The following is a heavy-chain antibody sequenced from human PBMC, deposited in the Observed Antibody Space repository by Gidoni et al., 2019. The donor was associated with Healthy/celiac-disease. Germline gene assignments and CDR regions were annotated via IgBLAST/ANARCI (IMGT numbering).Heavy chain of an antibody. D-gene: IGHD3-10*01. Sequence: QMQLVQSGPEVKKPGTSVKVSCKASGFTFTSSAVQWVRQARGQRLEWIGWIVVCSGNTNYAQKFQERVTITRDMSTSTAYMELSSLRSEDTAVYYCAASTYYYGPSPAFDIWGQGTMVTVSS. J-gene: IGHJ3*02. V-gene: IGHV1-58*01. CDR3: AASTYYYGPSPAFDI. CDR1: GFTFTSSA. CDR2: IVVCSGNT.